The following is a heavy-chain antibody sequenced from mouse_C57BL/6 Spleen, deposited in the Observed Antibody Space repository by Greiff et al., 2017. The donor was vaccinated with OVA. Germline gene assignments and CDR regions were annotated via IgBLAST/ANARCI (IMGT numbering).Heavy chain of an antibody. V-gene: IGHV1-15*01. CDR1: GYTFTDYE. CDR2: IDPETGGT. CDR3: TRYPMIRDWYFDV. Sequence: VQLQQSGAELVRPGASVTLSCKASGYTFTDYEMHWVKQTPVHGLEWIGAIDPETGGTAYNQKFKGKAILTADKSSSTAYMELRSLTSEDSAVYYCTRYPMIRDWYFDVWGTGTTVTVSS. J-gene: IGHJ1*03. D-gene: IGHD2-4*01.